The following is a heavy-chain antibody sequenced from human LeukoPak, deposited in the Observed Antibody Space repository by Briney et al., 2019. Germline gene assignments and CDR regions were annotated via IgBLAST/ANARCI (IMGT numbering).Heavy chain of an antibody. CDR2: INSDGSST. D-gene: IGHD3-3*01. CDR1: GFTFSSYW. V-gene: IGHV3-74*01. J-gene: IGHJ4*02. Sequence: WGTLRLSCAASGFTFSSYWRHWLRQAPGQGLVWVSRINSDGSSTSYADSVKGRITIHRDNAKDTVYLQMNSLRAEDTAVYYCVSDYDFRSGFGYWGQGTLVTVP. CDR3: VSDYDFRSGFGY.